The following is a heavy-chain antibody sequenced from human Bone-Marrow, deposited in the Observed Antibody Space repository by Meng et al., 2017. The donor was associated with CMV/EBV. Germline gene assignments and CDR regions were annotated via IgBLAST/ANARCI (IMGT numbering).Heavy chain of an antibody. CDR1: GGSFSGYY. Sequence: SETLSLTCAVYGGSFSGYYWSWIRQPPGKGLEWIGKINHSGSTNYNPSLKSRVTISVDTSKNQFSLKLSSVTAADTAVYYCASSSWVGYCSSTSCRQADYWGQGTLVTVCS. CDR2: INHSGST. CDR3: ASSSWVGYCSSTSCRQADY. J-gene: IGHJ4*02. D-gene: IGHD2-2*01. V-gene: IGHV4-34*01.